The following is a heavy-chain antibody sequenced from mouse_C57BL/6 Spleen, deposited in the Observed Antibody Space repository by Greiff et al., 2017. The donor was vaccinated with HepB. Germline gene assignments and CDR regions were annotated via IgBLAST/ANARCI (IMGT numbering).Heavy chain of an antibody. CDR1: GYTFTNYW. D-gene: IGHD1-1*01. Sequence: QVQLQQSGAELVRPGTSVKMSCKASGYTFTNYWIGWAKQRPGHGLEWIGDIYPGGGYTNYNEKFKGKATLTADKSSSTAYMQFSSLTSEDSAIYYCAREGGYGSSGYYFDYWGQGTTLTVSS. J-gene: IGHJ2*01. CDR2: IYPGGGYT. V-gene: IGHV1-63*01. CDR3: AREGGYGSSGYYFDY.